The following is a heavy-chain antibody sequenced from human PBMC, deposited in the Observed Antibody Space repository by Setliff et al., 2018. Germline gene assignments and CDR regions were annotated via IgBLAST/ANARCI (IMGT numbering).Heavy chain of an antibody. J-gene: IGHJ6*03. Sequence: SETLSLTCTVSGGSISSGSYYWSWIRQPAGKGLEWIGRIYTSGSTYYNPTLNSRVTMSVDTSKNQFSLNLSSVTAADTAVYYCARDNRARHYMDVWGKGTTVTVSS. D-gene: IGHD3-10*01. CDR2: IYTSGST. CDR1: GGSISSGSYY. V-gene: IGHV4-61*02. CDR3: ARDNRARHYMDV.